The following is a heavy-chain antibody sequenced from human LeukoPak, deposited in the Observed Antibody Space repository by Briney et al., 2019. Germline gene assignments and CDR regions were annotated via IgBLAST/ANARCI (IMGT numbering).Heavy chain of an antibody. CDR1: GYTFTSYA. V-gene: IGHV1-3*01. CDR2: INAGNGNT. CDR3: ARGRMVRGAPPDY. J-gene: IGHJ4*02. Sequence: ASVKVSCEASGYTFTSYAMHWVRQAPGQRLEWMGWINAGNGNTKYSQKFQGRVTITRDTSASTAYMELSSLRSEDTAVYYCARGRMVRGAPPDYWGQGTLVTVSS. D-gene: IGHD3-10*01.